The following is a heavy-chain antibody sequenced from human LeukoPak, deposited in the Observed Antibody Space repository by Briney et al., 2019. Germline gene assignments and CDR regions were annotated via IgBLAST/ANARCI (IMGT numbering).Heavy chain of an antibody. V-gene: IGHV5-51*01. Sequence: GESLKISCKGSGYSFTSYWIGWVRQMPGKGLEWMGIIYPGDSDTRYSPSFQGQVTISADKSISTAYLQWSSLKASDTAMYYCAIPLFSSSWKEGYDYWGQGTLVTVSS. CDR1: GYSFTSYW. CDR3: AIPLFSSSWKEGYDY. J-gene: IGHJ4*02. D-gene: IGHD6-13*01. CDR2: IYPGDSDT.